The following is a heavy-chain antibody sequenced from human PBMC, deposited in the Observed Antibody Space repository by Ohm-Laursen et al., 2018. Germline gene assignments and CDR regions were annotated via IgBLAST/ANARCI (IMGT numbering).Heavy chain of an antibody. Sequence: SDTLSLTCTVSGGSISSSSYYWGWIRQPPGKGLEWIGSIYYSGSTYYNPSLKSRVTISVDTSKNQFSLKLSSVTAADTAVYYCARVGGYYDSSGSLGDFDYWGQGTLVTVSS. CDR2: IYYSGST. CDR3: ARVGGYYDSSGSLGDFDY. CDR1: GGSISSSSYY. V-gene: IGHV4-39*01. D-gene: IGHD3-22*01. J-gene: IGHJ4*02.